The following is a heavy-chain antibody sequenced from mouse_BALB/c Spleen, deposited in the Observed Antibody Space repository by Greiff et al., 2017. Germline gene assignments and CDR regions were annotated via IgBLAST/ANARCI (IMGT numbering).Heavy chain of an antibody. V-gene: IGHV1-55*01. J-gene: IGHJ4*01. CDR1: GYNFTSYW. Sequence: VQLQQPGAELVKPGTSVKLSCKASGYNFTSYWINWVKLRPGHGLEWIGDIYPGSGSTNYNEKFKSKATLTVDTSSSTAYMQLSSLASEDSALYYCARSPYYAMDYWGQGTSVTVSS. CDR3: ARSPYYAMDY. CDR2: IYPGSGST.